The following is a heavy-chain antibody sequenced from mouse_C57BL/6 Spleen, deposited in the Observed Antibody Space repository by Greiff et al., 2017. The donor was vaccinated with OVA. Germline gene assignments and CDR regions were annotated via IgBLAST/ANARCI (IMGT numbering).Heavy chain of an antibody. J-gene: IGHJ3*01. CDR2: IWSGGST. CDR3: ARDDLLGFAY. Sequence: VKLQESGPGLVQPSQSLSITCTVSGFSLTSYGVHWVRQSPGKGLEWLGVIWSGGSTDYNAAFISRLSISKDNSKSQVFFKMNSLQADDTAIYYCARDDLLGFAYWGQGTLVTVSA. CDR1: GFSLTSYG. D-gene: IGHD2-1*01. V-gene: IGHV2-2*01.